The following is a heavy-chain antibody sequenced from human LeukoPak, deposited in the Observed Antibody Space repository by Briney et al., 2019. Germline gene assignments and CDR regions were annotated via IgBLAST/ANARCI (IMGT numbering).Heavy chain of an antibody. CDR3: ATSHDSSGNN. D-gene: IGHD3-22*01. Sequence: GGSLRLSCAASGFAISNFWMSWARQAPGKGLEWVGNIRQDGGLKFYVASVKGRFTISRDNAKNSLYLQMNSLTAEDTAVYYCATSHDSSGNNWGQGTLVTVSS. V-gene: IGHV3-7*01. J-gene: IGHJ4*02. CDR1: GFAISNFW. CDR2: IRQDGGLK.